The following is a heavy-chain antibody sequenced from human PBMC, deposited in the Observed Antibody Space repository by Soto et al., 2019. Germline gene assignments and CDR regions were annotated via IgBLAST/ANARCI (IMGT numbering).Heavy chain of an antibody. Sequence: GGSLRLSCAASGFTFSSYAMSWVRQAPGKGLEWVSAISGGGGSTYYADSVKGRFPISRDNSKNTLYLQMNSLRAEATAVYYCAKDRVATIRGDVDYWGQGTLVTVSS. V-gene: IGHV3-23*01. CDR1: GFTFSSYA. CDR3: AKDRVATIRGDVDY. J-gene: IGHJ4*02. CDR2: ISGGGGST. D-gene: IGHD5-12*01.